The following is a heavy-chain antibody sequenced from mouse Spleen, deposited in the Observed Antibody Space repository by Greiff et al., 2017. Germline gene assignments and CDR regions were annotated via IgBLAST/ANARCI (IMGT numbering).Heavy chain of an antibody. Sequence: QVQLQQPGAELVMPGASVKLSCKASGYTFTSYWMHWVKQRPGQGLEWIGEIDPSDSYTNYNQKFKGKATLTVDKSSSTAYMQLSSLTSEDSAVYYCARSGYSNPGYFDYWGQGTTLTVSS. CDR3: ARSGYSNPGYFDY. J-gene: IGHJ2*01. D-gene: IGHD2-5*01. V-gene: IGHV1-69*01. CDR2: IDPSDSYT. CDR1: GYTFTSYW.